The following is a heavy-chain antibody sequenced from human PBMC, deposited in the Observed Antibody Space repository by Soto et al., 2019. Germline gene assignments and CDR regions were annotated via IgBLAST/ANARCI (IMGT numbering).Heavy chain of an antibody. V-gene: IGHV3-23*01. Sequence: PGGSLRLSCAASGFTFSSYWMHWVRQAPGKGLEWVSAISGSGGSTYYADSVKGRFTISRDNSKNTLYLQMNSLRAEDTAVYYCAAIVGATARPIDYWGQGTLVTVSS. CDR1: GFTFSSYW. D-gene: IGHD1-26*01. CDR2: ISGSGGST. J-gene: IGHJ4*02. CDR3: AAIVGATARPIDY.